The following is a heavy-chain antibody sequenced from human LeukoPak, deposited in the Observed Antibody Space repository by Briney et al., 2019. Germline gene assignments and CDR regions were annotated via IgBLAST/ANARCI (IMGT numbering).Heavy chain of an antibody. CDR1: GFTFSSYE. D-gene: IGHD5-24*01. CDR2: ISSSGSTI. J-gene: IGHJ3*02. CDR3: ARAERWLQLSYAFDI. V-gene: IGHV3-48*03. Sequence: GGSLRLYCAASGFTFSSYEMNWVRQAPGKGLEWGSYISSSGSTIYYADSVKGRFTISRDNAKNSLYLQMTRLRAEDTAVYYCARAERWLQLSYAFDIWGQGTMVTVSS.